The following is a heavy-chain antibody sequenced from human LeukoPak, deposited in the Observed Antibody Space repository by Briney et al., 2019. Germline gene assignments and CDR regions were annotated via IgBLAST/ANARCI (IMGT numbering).Heavy chain of an antibody. CDR1: GFTFSNAW. CDR2: IKSKTDGGTT. J-gene: IGHJ3*02. V-gene: IGHV3-15*01. CDR3: TTGARFLEWLFPVDAFDI. D-gene: IGHD3-3*01. Sequence: GGSPRLSCAASGFTFSNAWMSWVRQAPGKGLEWVGRIKSKTDGGTTDYAAPVKGRFTISRDDSKNTLYLQMNSLKTEDTAVYYCTTGARFLEWLFPVDAFDIWGQGTMVTVSS.